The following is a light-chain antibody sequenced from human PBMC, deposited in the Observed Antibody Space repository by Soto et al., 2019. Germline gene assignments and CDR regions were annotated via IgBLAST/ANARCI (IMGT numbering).Light chain of an antibody. CDR1: SSDVGGYNY. CDR3: SSKTSSRTPFV. J-gene: IGLJ1*01. V-gene: IGLV2-14*01. Sequence: QSVLTQLASVSGAPGQSITISCTGTSSDVGGYNYVSWYQQHPGNAPRLMIYEVNNRPSGVPNRFSGSKSGNTASLTISGLQAEDEADYYCSSKTSSRTPFVFGTGTKVTVL. CDR2: EVN.